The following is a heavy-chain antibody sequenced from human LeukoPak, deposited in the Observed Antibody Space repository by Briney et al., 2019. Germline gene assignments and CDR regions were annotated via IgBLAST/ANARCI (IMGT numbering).Heavy chain of an antibody. CDR3: AKFVYGDYGFDY. J-gene: IGHJ4*02. D-gene: IGHD4-17*01. CDR2: ISGSAYSA. V-gene: IGHV3-23*01. CDR1: GFTFSSYA. Sequence: GGSLRLSCAATGFTFSSYAMTWVRQAPGKGLEWVSSISGSAYSAYYADSVRGHFTISRDNSKDTLYLQTNSLRAEDTAVYYCAKFVYGDYGFDYWGQGTLVTVSS.